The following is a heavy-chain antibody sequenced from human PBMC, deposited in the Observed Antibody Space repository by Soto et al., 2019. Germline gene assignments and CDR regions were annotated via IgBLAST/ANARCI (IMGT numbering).Heavy chain of an antibody. V-gene: IGHV4-30-2*01. Sequence: SETLSLTRAVSGGSISRGDYSWSWIRQPPGKGLEWMGYGYLIGSTYYSPSLKSRVTISIERSKNQFSLNLSSVTAADTAVYYCTRARTGFCTNGVCWFDPWGQGTLVTVSS. CDR3: TRARTGFCTNGVCWFDP. CDR2: GYLIGST. D-gene: IGHD2-8*01. J-gene: IGHJ5*02. CDR1: GGSISRGDYS.